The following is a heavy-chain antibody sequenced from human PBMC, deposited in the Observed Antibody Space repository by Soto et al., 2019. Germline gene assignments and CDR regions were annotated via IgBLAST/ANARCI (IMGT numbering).Heavy chain of an antibody. CDR1: GYTLTELS. Sequence: ASVKVSCKVSGYTLTELSMHWVRQAPGKGLEWMGGFDPEDGETIYAQKFQGRVTMTEDTSTDTAYMELSSLRSEDTAVYYCATTNLLRFLEWLSNWGQGTLVTVSS. J-gene: IGHJ4*02. V-gene: IGHV1-24*01. D-gene: IGHD3-3*01. CDR3: ATTNLLRFLEWLSN. CDR2: FDPEDGET.